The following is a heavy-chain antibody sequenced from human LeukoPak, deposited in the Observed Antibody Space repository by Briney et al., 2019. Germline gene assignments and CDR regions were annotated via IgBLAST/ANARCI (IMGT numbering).Heavy chain of an antibody. Sequence: GGSLRLSCAASGFTFDDYGMSWVRQAPGKGLEWVSGINWNGGSTGYADSVKGRFTISRDNAKNSLYLQMNSLRAEDTAVYYCARCPYSSSWYLSTFDIWGQGTMVTVSS. CDR1: GFTFDDYG. CDR2: INWNGGST. CDR3: ARCPYSSSWYLSTFDI. J-gene: IGHJ3*02. V-gene: IGHV3-20*04. D-gene: IGHD6-13*01.